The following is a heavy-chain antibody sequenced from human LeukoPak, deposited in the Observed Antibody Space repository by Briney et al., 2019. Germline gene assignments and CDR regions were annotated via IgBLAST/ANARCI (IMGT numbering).Heavy chain of an antibody. J-gene: IGHJ4*02. CDR1: GYTFTSYG. V-gene: IGHV1-18*01. D-gene: IGHD2-2*01. Sequence: ASVKVSCKASGYTFTSYGISWVRQAPGQGLEWMGWISAYNGSTNYAQKLQGRVTMTTDTSTSTAYMELRSLRSDDTAVYYCAREGAYCSSTGCSRRSDYWGQGTLVTVSS. CDR2: ISAYNGST. CDR3: AREGAYCSSTGCSRRSDY.